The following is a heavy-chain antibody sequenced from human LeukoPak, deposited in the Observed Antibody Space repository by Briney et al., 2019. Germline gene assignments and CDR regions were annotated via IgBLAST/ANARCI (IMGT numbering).Heavy chain of an antibody. D-gene: IGHD5-18*01. CDR2: ISWNSGSI. J-gene: IGHJ4*02. Sequence: PGGSLRLSCAASGFTFDDYAMHWVRQAPGKGLEWVSGISWNSGSIGYADSVKGRFTISRDNAKNSLYLQMNSLRAEDTALYYCAKGGGYSYGYAEVDYWGQGTLVTVSS. V-gene: IGHV3-9*01. CDR3: AKGGGYSYGYAEVDY. CDR1: GFTFDDYA.